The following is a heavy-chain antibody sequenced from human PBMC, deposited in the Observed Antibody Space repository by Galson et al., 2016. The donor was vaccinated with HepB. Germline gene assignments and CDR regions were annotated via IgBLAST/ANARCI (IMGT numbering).Heavy chain of an antibody. Sequence: SLRLSCAASGFTFSSYGMHWVRQAPGKGLEWVSAISGSGGSTYYADSVKGRFTIPRDNSKNTLYLQMNSLRAEGTAVYYCATPDEGSGRIFDYWGQGTLVTVSS. D-gene: IGHD2-15*01. J-gene: IGHJ4*02. CDR2: ISGSGGST. CDR1: GFTFSSYG. V-gene: IGHV3-23*01. CDR3: ATPDEGSGRIFDY.